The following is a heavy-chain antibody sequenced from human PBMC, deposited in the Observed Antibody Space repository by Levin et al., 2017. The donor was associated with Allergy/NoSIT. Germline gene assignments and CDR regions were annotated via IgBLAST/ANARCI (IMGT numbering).Heavy chain of an antibody. CDR1: GGSISTSSYY. V-gene: IGHV4-39*07. CDR3: ASDEMVHELQYYYGMDV. Sequence: SETLSLTCTVSGGSISTSSYYWGWIRQPPGKGLEWIGNIYYSGSTYYTPSLMSRVTISVDTSKNQFSLKVRSVTAADTAVYYCASDEMVHELQYYYGMDVWGQGTTVTVSS. J-gene: IGHJ6*02. D-gene: IGHD2-8*01. CDR2: IYYSGST.